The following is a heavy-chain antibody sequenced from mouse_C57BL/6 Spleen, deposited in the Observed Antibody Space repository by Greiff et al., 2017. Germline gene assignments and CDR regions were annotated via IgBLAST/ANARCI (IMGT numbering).Heavy chain of an antibody. D-gene: IGHD3-2*02. CDR3: ARDRGSGAY. CDR1: GYSITSGYY. J-gene: IGHJ3*01. Sequence: EVKLLESGPGLVKPSQSLSLTCSVTGYSITSGYYWNWIRQFPGNKLEWMGYISYDGSNNYNPSLKNRISITRDTSKNQFFLKLNSVTTEDTATYYCARDRGSGAYWGQGTLVTVSA. V-gene: IGHV3-6*01. CDR2: ISYDGSN.